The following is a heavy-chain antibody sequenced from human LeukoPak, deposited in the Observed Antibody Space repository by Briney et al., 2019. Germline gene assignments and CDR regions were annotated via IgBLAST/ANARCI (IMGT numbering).Heavy chain of an antibody. D-gene: IGHD2-2*01. J-gene: IGHJ4*02. CDR3: ARELGYCSRTSCYARFDY. Sequence: GGSLRLSCAASGFTFSSYEMNWVRQAPGKGLEWVSYISSSGSTIYYADSVKGRFTISRDNAKNSLYLQMNSLRAEDTAVYYCARELGYCSRTSCYARFDYWGQGTLVTVSS. CDR1: GFTFSSYE. V-gene: IGHV3-48*03. CDR2: ISSSGSTI.